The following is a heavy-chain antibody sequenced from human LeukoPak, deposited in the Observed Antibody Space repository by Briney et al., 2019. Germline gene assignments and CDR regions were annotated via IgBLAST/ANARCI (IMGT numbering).Heavy chain of an antibody. CDR3: AKDERWFGESLEPSYFDY. D-gene: IGHD3-10*01. V-gene: IGHV3-23*01. J-gene: IGHJ4*02. CDR1: GFTFSSYA. CDR2: ISGSGGST. Sequence: GSLRLSCAASGFTFSSYAMSWVRQAPGKGLEWVSAISGSGGSTYYADSVKGRFTISRDNSKNTLYLQMNSLRAEDTAVYYCAKDERWFGESLEPSYFDYWGQGTLVTVSS.